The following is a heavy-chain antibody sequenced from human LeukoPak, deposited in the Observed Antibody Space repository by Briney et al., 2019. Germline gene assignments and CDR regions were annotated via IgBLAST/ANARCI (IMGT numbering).Heavy chain of an antibody. CDR3: ARHNYYSNYGDWFDP. J-gene: IGHJ5*02. V-gene: IGHV4-34*01. CDR2: INHSGST. Sequence: PSETLSLTCAVYGGSFSGYYWSWIRQPPGKGLEWIGEINHSGSTNYNPSLKSRVTISVDTSKNQFSLKLSSVTAADTAVYYCARHNYYSNYGDWFDPWGQGTLVTVSS. D-gene: IGHD4-11*01. CDR1: GGSFSGYY.